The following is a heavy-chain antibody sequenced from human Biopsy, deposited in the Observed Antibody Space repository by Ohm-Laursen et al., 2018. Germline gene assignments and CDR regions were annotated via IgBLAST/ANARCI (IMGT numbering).Heavy chain of an antibody. J-gene: IGHJ4*02. CDR3: ARDAEEFDSSGPRFDY. CDR1: GFTFSRHG. CDR2: IWSDGNNK. D-gene: IGHD3-22*01. Sequence: SLRLSCAASGFTFSRHGMHWVRQAPGKGLGWVAVIWSDGNNKYYADSVKGRFTISRDTSRNTLYMQMNSLRVEDTALYYCARDAEEFDSSGPRFDYWGQGTLVTVSS. V-gene: IGHV3-33*01.